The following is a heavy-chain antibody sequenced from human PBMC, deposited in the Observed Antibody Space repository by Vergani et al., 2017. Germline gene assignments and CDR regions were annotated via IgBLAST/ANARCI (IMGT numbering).Heavy chain of an antibody. D-gene: IGHD3-16*01. J-gene: IGHJ4*02. CDR1: GFTLSNYD. V-gene: IGHV3-30*02. Sequence: VHLLESGGGLVQPGGSLRLSCATSGFTLSNYDMQWIRQGPGKGLEFVAFIQFDGSNQYYADSVKGRFTLSRDFSKNTLYLQMNSLRTDDTATYYCAKHFRGWGIDYWGQGTQVIVSS. CDR2: IQFDGSNQ. CDR3: AKHFRGWGIDY.